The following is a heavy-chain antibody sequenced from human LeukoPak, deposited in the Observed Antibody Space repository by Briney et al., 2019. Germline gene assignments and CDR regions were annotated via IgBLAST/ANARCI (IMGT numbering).Heavy chain of an antibody. Sequence: GASVKVSCKASGYTFIDYYMHWVRQAPGQGLEWIGWISPNSGGTKSVQKFQGRVTMTRDTSITTVYMELSGLSFDDTAVYYCGRGCGRYSVDYWGQGTLVIVSS. J-gene: IGHJ4*02. CDR2: ISPNSGGT. CDR3: GRGCGRYSVDY. V-gene: IGHV1-2*02. D-gene: IGHD1-26*01. CDR1: GYTFIDYY.